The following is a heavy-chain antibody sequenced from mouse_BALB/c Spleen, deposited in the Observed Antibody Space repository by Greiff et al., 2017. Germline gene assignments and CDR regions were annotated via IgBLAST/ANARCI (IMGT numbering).Heavy chain of an antibody. J-gene: IGHJ3*01. CDR2: IDPANGNT. D-gene: IGHD2-4*01. CDR1: GFNIKDTY. Sequence: EVQVVESGAELVKPGASVKLSCTASGFNIKDTYMHWVKQRPEQGLEWIGRIDPANGNTKYDPKFQGKATITADTSSNTAYLQLSSLTSEDTAVYYCASYDYLFAYWGQGTLVTVSA. CDR3: ASYDYLFAY. V-gene: IGHV14-3*02.